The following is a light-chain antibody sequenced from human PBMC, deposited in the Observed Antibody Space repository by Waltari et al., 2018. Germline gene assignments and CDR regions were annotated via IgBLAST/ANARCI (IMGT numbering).Light chain of an antibody. CDR1: QSISSW. CDR3: QQYNSYPDT. V-gene: IGKV1-5*03. CDR2: KAS. J-gene: IGKJ2*01. Sequence: IQMTQSPSTPSAFVGDRTTITCRASQSISSWLAWYQHKPGKAPKILIYKASSLENAVPSRFSGSGSGTEFTLTISSLQPDDFATYYCQQYNSYPDTFGQGTKLGIK.